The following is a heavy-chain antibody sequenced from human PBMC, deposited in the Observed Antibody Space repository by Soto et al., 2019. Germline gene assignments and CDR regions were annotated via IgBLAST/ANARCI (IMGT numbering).Heavy chain of an antibody. CDR2: IYYSGST. CDR3: ARDHYDSSGYYYYFDY. D-gene: IGHD3-22*01. J-gene: IGHJ4*02. CDR1: GGSISSGVYY. Sequence: SSETLSLTCTVSGGSISSGVYYWSWIRQHPGKGLEWIGYIYYSGSTYYNPSLKSRVTISVDTSKNQFSLKLSSVTAADTAVYYCARDHYDSSGYYYYFDYWGQGTLVTVSS. V-gene: IGHV4-31*03.